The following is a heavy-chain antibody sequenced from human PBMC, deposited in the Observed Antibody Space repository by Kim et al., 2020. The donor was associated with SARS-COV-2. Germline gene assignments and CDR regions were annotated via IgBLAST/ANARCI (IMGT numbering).Heavy chain of an antibody. CDR1: GGTFSSYA. J-gene: IGHJ2*01. D-gene: IGHD2-8*01. V-gene: IGHV1-69*13. CDR2: IIPIFGTA. Sequence: SVKVSCKASGGTFSSYAISWVRQAPGQGLEWMGGIIPIFGTANYAQKFQGRVTITADESTSTAYMELSSLRSEDTAVYYCAKNIVPGEWYFDLWGRGTLVTVSS. CDR3: AKNIVPGEWYFDL.